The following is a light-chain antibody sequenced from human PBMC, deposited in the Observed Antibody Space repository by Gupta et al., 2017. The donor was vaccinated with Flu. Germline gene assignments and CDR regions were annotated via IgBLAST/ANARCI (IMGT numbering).Light chain of an antibody. J-gene: IGKJ2*03. CDR1: ESVSNY. CDR2: DVS. V-gene: IGKV3-11*01. Sequence: DIVLTQSPATLSLSPGERATLSCRASESVSNYLAWYQQKPGQAPRLLIYDVSNRATGIPARFSGSGSGTDFTLTISSLEPEDFAVYYCQHRKNWPNSFGQGTKLEIK. CDR3: QHRKNWPNS.